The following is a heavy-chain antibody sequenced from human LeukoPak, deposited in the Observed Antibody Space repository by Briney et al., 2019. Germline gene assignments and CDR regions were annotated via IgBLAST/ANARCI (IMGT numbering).Heavy chain of an antibody. D-gene: IGHD5-18*01. CDR3: ARGGGDGYSYGL. V-gene: IGHV4-59*08. Sequence: SETLSLTCTVPGGSISSYYWSWIRQPPGKGLEWIGYIYYSGSTNYNPSLKSRVTISVDTSKNQFSLKLSSVTAADTAVYYCARGGGDGYSYGLWGQGTLVTVSS. CDR1: GGSISSYY. J-gene: IGHJ4*02. CDR2: IYYSGST.